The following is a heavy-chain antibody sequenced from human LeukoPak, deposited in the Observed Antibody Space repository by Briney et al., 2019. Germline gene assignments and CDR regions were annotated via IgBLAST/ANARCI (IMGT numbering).Heavy chain of an antibody. CDR2: ISWNSGSI. J-gene: IGHJ4*02. D-gene: IGHD6-19*01. CDR3: AKDGGAVAAYFDY. Sequence: GRSLRLSCAASGFTFDDYAMHWVRQAPGKGLEWVSGISWNSGSIGYADSVKGRFTISRDNAKNSLYLQMNSLRAEDMALYYCAKDGGAVAAYFDYWGQGTLVTVSS. V-gene: IGHV3-9*03. CDR1: GFTFDDYA.